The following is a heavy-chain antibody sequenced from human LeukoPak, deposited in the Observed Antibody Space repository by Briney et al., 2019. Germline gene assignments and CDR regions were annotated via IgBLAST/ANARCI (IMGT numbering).Heavy chain of an antibody. D-gene: IGHD3-22*01. CDR1: GFTFSSYA. V-gene: IGHV3-23*01. CDR2: ISGSGGST. CDR3: AKDQDDSSGYYYVGDAFDI. Sequence: GGSLRLSCAASGFTFSSYAMSWVRQAPGKGLEWVSAISGSGGSTYYADSVEGRFTISRDNSKNTLYLQMNSLRAEDTAVYYCAKDQDDSSGYYYVGDAFDIWGQGIMVTVSS. J-gene: IGHJ3*02.